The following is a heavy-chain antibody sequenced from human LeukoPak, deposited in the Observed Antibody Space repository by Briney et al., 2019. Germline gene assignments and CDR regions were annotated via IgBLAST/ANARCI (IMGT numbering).Heavy chain of an antibody. CDR2: VLYDGSLK. CDR3: ARGVSWLPGAFDI. CDR1: GFTFSRCD. Sequence: PGGSLRLSCAASGFTFSRCDMHWVRQAPGKGLEWVAFVLYDGSLKYYADSVRGRVTISRDNAEKSLYLQMNTLRAEDTAVYYCARGVSWLPGAFDIWGQGTMVTVSS. J-gene: IGHJ3*02. V-gene: IGHV3-30*02. D-gene: IGHD6-13*01.